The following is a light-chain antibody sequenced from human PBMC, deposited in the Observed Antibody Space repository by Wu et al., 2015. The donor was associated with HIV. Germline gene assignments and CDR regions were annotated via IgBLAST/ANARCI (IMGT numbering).Light chain of an antibody. CDR3: QQYGSSLALT. V-gene: IGKV3-20*01. CDR1: QSVSSSY. CDR2: GAS. J-gene: IGKJ4*01. Sequence: EIVLTQSPGTLSSSPGERATLSCRASQSVSSSYLAWYQQKPGQAPRLLIYGASSRATGIPDRFSGSGSGTDFTLTISRLEPEDFAVYYCQQYGSSLALTFGGGPRSEIK.